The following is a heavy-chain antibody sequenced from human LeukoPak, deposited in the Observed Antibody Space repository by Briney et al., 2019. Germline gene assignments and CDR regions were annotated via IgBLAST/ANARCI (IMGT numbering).Heavy chain of an antibody. J-gene: IGHJ6*03. CDR3: ARTTMTRYYYYYMDV. CDR2: IYYSGST. V-gene: IGHV4-59*01. CDR1: GGSISSYY. Sequence: SETLSLTCTVSGGSISSYYWSWIRQPPGKGLEWIGYIYYSGSTNYNPSLKSRVTISVDTSKNQFSLKLSSVTAADTAVYYCARTTMTRYYYYYMDVWGKGTTVTVSS. D-gene: IGHD3-22*01.